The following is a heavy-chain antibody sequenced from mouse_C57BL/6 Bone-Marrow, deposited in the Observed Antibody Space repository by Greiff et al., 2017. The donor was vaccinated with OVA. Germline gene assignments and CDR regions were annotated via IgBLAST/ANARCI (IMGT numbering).Heavy chain of an antibody. Sequence: QVHVKQPGAELVKPGASVKMSCKASGYTFTSYWITWVKQRPGQGLEWIGDIYPGSGSTNYNEKFKSKATLTVDTSSSTAYMQLSSLTSEDSAVYYCARWLRRGKAMDYWGQGTSVTVSS. V-gene: IGHV1-55*01. CDR3: ARWLRRGKAMDY. J-gene: IGHJ4*01. CDR1: GYTFTSYW. D-gene: IGHD2-2*01. CDR2: IYPGSGST.